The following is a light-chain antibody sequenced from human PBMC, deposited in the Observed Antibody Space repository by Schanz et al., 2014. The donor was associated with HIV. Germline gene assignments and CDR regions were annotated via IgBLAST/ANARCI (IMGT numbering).Light chain of an antibody. Sequence: EIVLTQSPGSLSLSPGGRATLSCGASQRLSSSYLAWYQQKRDQPPRLVIYATSTRAAGIPDRFSGTGSGTDFTLTISSLQAEDVAVYYCLQYSTTPWTFGQGTKVELK. CDR1: QRLSSSY. V-gene: IGKV3-20*01. CDR3: LQYSTTPWT. J-gene: IGKJ1*01. CDR2: ATS.